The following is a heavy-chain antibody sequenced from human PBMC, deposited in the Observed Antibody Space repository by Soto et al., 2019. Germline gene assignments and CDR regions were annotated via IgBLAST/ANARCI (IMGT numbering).Heavy chain of an antibody. V-gene: IGHV4-30-2*01. Sequence: SETLSLTCAVSGGSISSGGYSWSWIRQPPGKGLEWIGYIYHSGSTYYNPSLKSRVTISVDRSKNQFSLKLSSVTAADTAVYYCARGLWFGELADYWGQGTLVTVSS. J-gene: IGHJ4*02. CDR2: IYHSGST. CDR3: ARGLWFGELADY. CDR1: GGSISSGGYS. D-gene: IGHD3-10*01.